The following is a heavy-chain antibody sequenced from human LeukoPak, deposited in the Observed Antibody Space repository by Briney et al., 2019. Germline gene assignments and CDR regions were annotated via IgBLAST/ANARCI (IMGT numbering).Heavy chain of an antibody. CDR3: AKGRGGLTYYFDY. D-gene: IGHD3-16*01. J-gene: IGHJ4*02. CDR1: GFTFSSYA. V-gene: IGHV3-23*01. Sequence: GGSLGLSCAASGFTFSSYAMNWVRQAPGRGLEWVSGLSDSGTSAHYADSVKGRFTISRDNSKNTLYLQMNSLRAEDAAVYYCAKGRGGLTYYFDYWGQGTLVTVSS. CDR2: LSDSGTSA.